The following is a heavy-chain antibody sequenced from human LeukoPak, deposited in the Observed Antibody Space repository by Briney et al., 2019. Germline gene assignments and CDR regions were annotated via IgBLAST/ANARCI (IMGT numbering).Heavy chain of an antibody. D-gene: IGHD3-22*01. J-gene: IGHJ6*02. CDR2: ISSSSSTI. V-gene: IGHV3-48*04. CDR3: ARDSGDYYDSSGSNPGYYYYGMDV. Sequence: GGSLRLSCAASGFTFSSYSMNWVRQAPGKGLEWVSYISSSSSTIYYADSVKGRFTISRDNAKNSLYLQMNSLRAEDTAVYYCARDSGDYYDSSGSNPGYYYYGMDVWGQGTTVTVSS. CDR1: GFTFSSYS.